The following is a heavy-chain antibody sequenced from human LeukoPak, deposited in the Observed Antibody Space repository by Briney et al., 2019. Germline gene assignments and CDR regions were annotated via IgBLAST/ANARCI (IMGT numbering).Heavy chain of an antibody. D-gene: IGHD3-3*01. J-gene: IGHJ4*02. CDR3: AKDLTIFGVVINGDFDY. CDR2: ISGSGGST. Sequence: GGSLRLSCAASGFTFSSYAMSWVRQAPGKGLEWVSAISGSGGSTYYADSVKGRFTISRDNSKNTLYLQMNSPRAEDTAVYYCAKDLTIFGVVINGDFDYWGQGTLVTVSS. CDR1: GFTFSSYA. V-gene: IGHV3-23*01.